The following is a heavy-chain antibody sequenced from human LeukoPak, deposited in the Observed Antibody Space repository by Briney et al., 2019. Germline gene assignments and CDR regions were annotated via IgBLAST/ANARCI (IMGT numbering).Heavy chain of an antibody. J-gene: IGHJ3*02. D-gene: IGHD5-18*01. Sequence: SQTLSLTCTVSGGSISSGGYYWSWIRQHPGKGLEWIGYIYYSGSTYYNPSLKSRVTISVDTSKNQFSLKLSPVTAADTAVYYCASTSYVDTAMAPDAFDIWGQGTMVTASS. CDR3: ASTSYVDTAMAPDAFDI. V-gene: IGHV4-31*03. CDR1: GGSISSGGYY. CDR2: IYYSGST.